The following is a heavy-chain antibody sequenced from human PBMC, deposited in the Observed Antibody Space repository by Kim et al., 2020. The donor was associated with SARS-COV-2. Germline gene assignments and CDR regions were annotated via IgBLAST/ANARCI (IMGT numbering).Heavy chain of an antibody. Sequence: PSCQGHVTISADKSISTAYLQWSSLKASDTAMYYCARIGYSSSRGWFDPWGQGTLVTVSS. D-gene: IGHD6-13*01. CDR3: ARIGYSSSRGWFDP. J-gene: IGHJ5*02. V-gene: IGHV5-10-1*01.